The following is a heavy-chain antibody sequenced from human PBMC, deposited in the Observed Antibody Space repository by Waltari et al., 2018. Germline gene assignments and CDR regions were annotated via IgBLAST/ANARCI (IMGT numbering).Heavy chain of an antibody. J-gene: IGHJ4*02. CDR1: GFTLSSNW. Sequence: EVQLVEYGGGLVQPGGSLRLSCAASGFTLSSNWMNWVRQAPGKGLVWVSRINTDGSTTNYADSVKGRFTISRDNAKNTLYLQMNSLRAEDTAVYYCTKDRNWNSFDYWGQGTLVTVSS. CDR3: TKDRNWNSFDY. D-gene: IGHD1-1*01. CDR2: INTDGSTT. V-gene: IGHV3-74*01.